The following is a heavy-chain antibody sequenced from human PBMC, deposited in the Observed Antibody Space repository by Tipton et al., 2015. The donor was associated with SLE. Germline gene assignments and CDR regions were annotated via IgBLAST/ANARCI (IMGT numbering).Heavy chain of an antibody. CDR1: GYTFTGYH. Sequence: VQLVQSGPEVKKPGASVKVSCKASGYTFTGYHMHWVRQAPGQGLEWMGWINPNSGGTKYAQKFQGRVTMTRDTSISTAYMELSRLRSDDTAVYFCAGRARPVYWGQGTLVTVSS. CDR3: AGRARPVY. J-gene: IGHJ4*02. D-gene: IGHD6-6*01. CDR2: INPNSGGT. V-gene: IGHV1-2*02.